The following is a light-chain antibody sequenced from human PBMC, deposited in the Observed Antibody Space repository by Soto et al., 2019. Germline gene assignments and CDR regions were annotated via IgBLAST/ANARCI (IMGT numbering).Light chain of an antibody. Sequence: QSALTQPASVSGSPGQSITISCTGTSSDVGGYNYASWYQQHPGKAPKLMIYEVSNRPSGVSNRFSGSKSGNTASLTISGLQAEDEADYYCSSYTSSSTVVFGGRTKVTVL. J-gene: IGLJ2*01. V-gene: IGLV2-14*01. CDR1: SSDVGGYNY. CDR2: EVS. CDR3: SSYTSSSTVV.